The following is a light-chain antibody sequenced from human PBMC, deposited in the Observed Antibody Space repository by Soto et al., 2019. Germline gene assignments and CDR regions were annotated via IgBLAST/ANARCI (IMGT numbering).Light chain of an antibody. CDR1: QGISDY. Sequence: IQLTQSPSSLSASVGDRVTITCRASQGISDYLAWYPQKPWKAPKLLIYAASILEVGVQSRFSGSGSGTAFTLTISRLQPEDFATYYCQQLNSYPFTFGPGANVDIK. V-gene: IGKV1-9*01. J-gene: IGKJ3*01. CDR3: QQLNSYPFT. CDR2: AAS.